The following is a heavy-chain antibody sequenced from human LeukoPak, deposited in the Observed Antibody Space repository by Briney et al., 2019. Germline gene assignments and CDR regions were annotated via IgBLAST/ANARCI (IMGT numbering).Heavy chain of an antibody. CDR3: ARNVYYDSGTCGFDY. Sequence: GGSLRLSCAASGFTFNSYGMHWVRQAPGKGLEWVAFIRYDGTNTYYADSVKGRFTISRDNSKNTLYLQMNSLRAEDTAMYYCARNVYYDSGTCGFDYWGLGTLVTVSS. CDR1: GFTFNSYG. J-gene: IGHJ4*02. D-gene: IGHD3-10*01. CDR2: IRYDGTNT. V-gene: IGHV3-30*02.